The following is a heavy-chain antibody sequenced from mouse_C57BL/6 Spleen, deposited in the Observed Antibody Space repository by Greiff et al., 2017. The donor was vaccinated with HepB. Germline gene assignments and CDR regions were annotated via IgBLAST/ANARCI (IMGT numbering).Heavy chain of an antibody. CDR1: GYAFSSSW. J-gene: IGHJ4*01. Sequence: QVQLKQSGPELVKPGASVKISCKASGYAFSSSWMNWVKQRPGKGLEWIGRIYPGDGDTNYNGKFKGKATLTADKSSSTAYMQLSSLTSEDSAVYVSAYYSNYNAMDYWGQGTSVTVSS. CDR2: IYPGDGDT. V-gene: IGHV1-82*01. D-gene: IGHD2-5*01. CDR3: AYYSNYNAMDY.